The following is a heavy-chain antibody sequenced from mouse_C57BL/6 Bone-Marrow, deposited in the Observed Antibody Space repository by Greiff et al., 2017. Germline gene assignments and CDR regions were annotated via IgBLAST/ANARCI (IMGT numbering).Heavy chain of an antibody. Sequence: VQLQQPGAELVMPGSSVKLSCKASGYTFTSYWMHWVKQRPIQGLEWIGNIDPSDSETHYNQKFKDKATLTVDKSSSTAYMQLSSLTSEDSAVYYCARLLQSEYAMDYWGQGTSVTVSS. CDR3: ARLLQSEYAMDY. CDR2: IDPSDSET. J-gene: IGHJ4*01. CDR1: GYTFTSYW. D-gene: IGHD2-10*01. V-gene: IGHV1-52*01.